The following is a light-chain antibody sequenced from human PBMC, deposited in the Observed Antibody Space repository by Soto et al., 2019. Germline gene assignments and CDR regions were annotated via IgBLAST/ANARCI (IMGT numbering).Light chain of an antibody. V-gene: IGKV3-20*01. CDR1: QSVRSNS. CDR3: QQYGTSPLT. Sequence: EIVLTQSPRTLSLSPGESATLSCTASQSVRSNSLAWYQQKPGQAPRLLMFGASGRATGTPPRFSGRGSGTDFTLTISRLEPEDCAVYYGQQYGTSPLTCGGGTKVDI. CDR2: GAS. J-gene: IGKJ4*01.